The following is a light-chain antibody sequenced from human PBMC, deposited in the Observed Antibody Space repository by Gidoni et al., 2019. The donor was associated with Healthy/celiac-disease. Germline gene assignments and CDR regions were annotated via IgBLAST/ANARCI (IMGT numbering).Light chain of an antibody. CDR2: GAS. CDR3: QQYGSSPCS. CDR1: PSVSSSY. J-gene: IGKJ2*04. Sequence: EIVLTQPPGTLSLSPGERATLSCRASPSVSSSYLAWYQQKPGQAPRLLIYGASSRATGIPDRFSGSGSGTDFTLTISRLDPEDFAVYYCQQYGSSPCSFGQGTKLEIK. V-gene: IGKV3-20*01.